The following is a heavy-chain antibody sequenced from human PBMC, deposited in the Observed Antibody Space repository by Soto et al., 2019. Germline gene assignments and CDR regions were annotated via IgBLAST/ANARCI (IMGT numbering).Heavy chain of an antibody. D-gene: IGHD6-13*01. CDR2: INQDASEK. V-gene: IGHV3-7*01. Sequence: PWGSLRLSCVASGFTFSKSWMNWVRQAPGKGLQWVANINQDASEKSYVDSVKGRFTISRDNARNSLFLQMDSPGVDDTAVYFCSRPCSSSRYFDPWGQGTLVTVSS. J-gene: IGHJ5*02. CDR3: SRPCSSSRYFDP. CDR1: GFTFSKSW.